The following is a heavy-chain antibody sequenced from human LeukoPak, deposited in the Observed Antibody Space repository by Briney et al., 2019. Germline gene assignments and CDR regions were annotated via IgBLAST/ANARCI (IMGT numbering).Heavy chain of an antibody. J-gene: IGHJ3*02. V-gene: IGHV3-11*03. D-gene: IGHD2-2*01. CDR1: GFTFSDYY. CDR3: AVVVNDAFDI. Sequence: PGGSLRLSCAASGFTFSDYYMSWIRQAPGKGLEWVSYISSSSSYTNYADSLKGRFTISSDNATNSLYLQMNSLRADDTAVYYCAVVVNDAFDIWGQGTMVTVSS. CDR2: ISSSSSYT.